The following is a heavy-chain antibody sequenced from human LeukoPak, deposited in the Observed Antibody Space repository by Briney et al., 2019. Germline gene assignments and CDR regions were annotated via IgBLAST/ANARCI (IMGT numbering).Heavy chain of an antibody. CDR2: ISSTSAYT. CDR1: GFTFGDFY. CDR3: ARDHYYDTSGYIDY. J-gene: IGHJ4*02. V-gene: IGHV3-11*05. Sequence: GGSLGLSCAASGFTFGDFYMSWIRQAPGKGLEWVSYISSTSAYTNYADSVKGRFTISRDNAKNSLYLQMSSLRVEDTAVYYCARDHYYDTSGYIDYWGQGSLVTVSS. D-gene: IGHD3-22*01.